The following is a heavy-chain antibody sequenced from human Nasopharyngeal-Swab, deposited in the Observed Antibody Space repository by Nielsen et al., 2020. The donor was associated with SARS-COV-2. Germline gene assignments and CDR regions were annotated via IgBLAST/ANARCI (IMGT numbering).Heavy chain of an antibody. Sequence: SETLSLTCAVYGGSFSGYYWSWIRQPPGKGLEWIGDINHSGSTNYNPSLKSRVTISVDTSKNQFSLKLSSVTAADTAVYYCARVFSTKNYWGSAQYYFDYWGQGTLVTVSS. D-gene: IGHD7-27*01. CDR1: GGSFSGYY. CDR3: ARVFSTKNYWGSAQYYFDY. CDR2: INHSGST. V-gene: IGHV4-34*01. J-gene: IGHJ4*02.